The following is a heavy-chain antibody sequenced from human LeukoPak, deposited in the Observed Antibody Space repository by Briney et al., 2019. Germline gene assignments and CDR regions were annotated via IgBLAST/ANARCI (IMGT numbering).Heavy chain of an antibody. CDR1: WFPLCRFG. CDR2: ISGSGGST. D-gene: IGHD6-13*01. J-gene: IGHJ4*02. Sequence: GGSPGIFLGASWFPLCRFGLSLVRQAPGEGVGVGSAISGSGGSTYYADSVKGRFTISRDNSKNTLYLQMNSLRAEDTAVYYCATERTGYSSSSFDYWGQGTLVTVSS. CDR3: ATERTGYSSSSFDY. V-gene: IGHV3-23*01.